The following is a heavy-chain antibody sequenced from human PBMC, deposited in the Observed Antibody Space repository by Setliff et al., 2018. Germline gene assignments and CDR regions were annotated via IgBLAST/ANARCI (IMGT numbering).Heavy chain of an antibody. D-gene: IGHD6-13*01. V-gene: IGHV1-69*13. CDR2: IIPIFGTA. Sequence: ASVKVSCKASGGTFSSYAISWVRQAPGQGLEWMGGIIPIFGTANYAQKFQGRVTITADESTSTAYMELSSLRSEDTAVYYCARVRKNDDSNNWYGASYYSYHYAMDVWGLGTTVTV. CDR1: GGTFSSYA. CDR3: ARVRKNDDSNNWYGASYYSYHYAMDV. J-gene: IGHJ6*02.